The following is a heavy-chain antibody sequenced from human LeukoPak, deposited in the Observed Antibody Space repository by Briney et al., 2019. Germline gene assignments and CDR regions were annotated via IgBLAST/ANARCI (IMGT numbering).Heavy chain of an antibody. CDR1: GFTFKTDG. CDR2: IEKDGSNK. V-gene: IGHV3-30*02. Sequence: PGGSLRLSCAASGFTFKTDGMHWVRQAPGKGLDWVAFIEKDGSNKYYADSVKGRFTVSRDNSKNRLYLQMNSLRPEETALYYCAKDLEQWPAVPEYWGQGTLVIVSS. CDR3: AKDLEQWPAVPEY. D-gene: IGHD6-19*01. J-gene: IGHJ4*02.